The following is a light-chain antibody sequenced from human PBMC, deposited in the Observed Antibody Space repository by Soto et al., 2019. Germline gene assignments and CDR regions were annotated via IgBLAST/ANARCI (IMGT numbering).Light chain of an antibody. J-gene: IGKJ4*01. CDR1: QSVSSN. V-gene: IGKV3-15*01. Sequence: ILLTQSPNTLSLSPGESATVSCRASQSVSSNLAWYQQKPGQAPRLLIYGAYTRATDIPARFSGSGSGTEFTLTISSMQSEDFAVYYCQQYNNWLTFGGGTKVEIK. CDR3: QQYNNWLT. CDR2: GAY.